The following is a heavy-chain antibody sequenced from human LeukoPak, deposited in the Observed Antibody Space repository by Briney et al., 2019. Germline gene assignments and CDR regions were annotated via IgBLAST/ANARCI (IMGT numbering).Heavy chain of an antibody. CDR1: GYTFTDYY. CDR2: VDPEDGET. CDR3: ATERRRYYDSSGYSAGFDY. D-gene: IGHD3-22*01. J-gene: IGHJ4*02. Sequence: GASVKISCKVSGYTFTDYYMHWVQQAPGKGLEWMGLVDPEDGETIYAEKIQGRVTITADTSTDTAYMELSSLRSEDTAVYYCATERRRYYDSSGYSAGFDYWGQRTLVTVSS. V-gene: IGHV1-69-2*01.